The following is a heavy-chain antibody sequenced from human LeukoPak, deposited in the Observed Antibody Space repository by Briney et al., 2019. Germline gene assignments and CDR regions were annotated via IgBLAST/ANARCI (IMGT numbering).Heavy chain of an antibody. Sequence: PSETLSLTCTVSGGSISSYYWSWIRQPPGKGLEWIGYIYYSGSTNYNPSLKSRVTISVDTSKNQFSLKLSSVTAADTAVYYCARHSNLPPYYYYGMDVWGQGTTVTVSS. CDR2: IYYSGST. V-gene: IGHV4-59*08. CDR1: GGSISSYY. J-gene: IGHJ6*02. CDR3: ARHSNLPPYYYYGMDV.